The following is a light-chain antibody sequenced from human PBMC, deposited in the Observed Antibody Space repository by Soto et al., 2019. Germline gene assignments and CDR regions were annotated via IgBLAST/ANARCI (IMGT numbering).Light chain of an antibody. V-gene: IGKV3-20*01. Sequence: EIVLTQSPATLSVSPGERATLSCRASQSVSSDLAWYQQKPDQAPRLLIYGASSRATGIPDRFSGSGSGTDFTLTISRLEPEDFAVCYCQQYGSSPPFTFGPGTKVDIK. CDR3: QQYGSSPPFT. CDR1: QSVSSD. J-gene: IGKJ3*01. CDR2: GAS.